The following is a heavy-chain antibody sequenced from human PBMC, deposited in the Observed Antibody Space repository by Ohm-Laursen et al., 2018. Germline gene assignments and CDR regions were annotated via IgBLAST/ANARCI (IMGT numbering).Heavy chain of an antibody. CDR1: GFTFSSYD. CDR3: ASNTTGTTDAFDI. V-gene: IGHV3-21*01. D-gene: IGHD1-1*01. CDR2: ISSSSSYI. Sequence: SLRLSCTASGFTFSSYDMNWVRLAPGKGLEWVSSISSSSSYIYYADSVKGRFTSSRDNAKNSLYLQMNSLRAEDTAIYYCASNTTGTTDAFDIWGQGTMVTVSS. J-gene: IGHJ3*02.